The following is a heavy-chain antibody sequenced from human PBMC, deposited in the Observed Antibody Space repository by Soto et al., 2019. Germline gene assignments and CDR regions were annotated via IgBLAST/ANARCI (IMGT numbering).Heavy chain of an antibody. J-gene: IGHJ4*02. D-gene: IGHD1-1*01. CDR2: INHSGST. CDR3: ARGPGWNASPARFAY. V-gene: IGHV4-34*01. Sequence: QVQLQQWGAGLLKPSETLSLTCAVYGESFSGYYWSWIRQPPGKGLEWIGEINHSGSTKYILSLKRPVTISVDTSKNQFSLKRRSVTAADTAVYYCARGPGWNASPARFAYWGQGTLVTVS. CDR1: GESFSGYY.